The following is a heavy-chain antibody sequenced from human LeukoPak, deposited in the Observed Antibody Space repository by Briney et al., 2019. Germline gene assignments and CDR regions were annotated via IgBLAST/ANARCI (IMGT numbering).Heavy chain of an antibody. CDR2: INSDGSST. CDR1: GFTFSSYW. CDR3: ARAGYYDSSGYNDY. V-gene: IGHV3-74*01. J-gene: IGHJ4*02. D-gene: IGHD3-22*01. Sequence: GGSLRLSCAASGFTFSSYWMHWVRQAPGKGLVWVSRINSDGSSTSYADSVKGRLTISRDNAKNTLYLQMNSLRAEDTAVYYCARAGYYDSSGYNDYWGQGTLVTVSS.